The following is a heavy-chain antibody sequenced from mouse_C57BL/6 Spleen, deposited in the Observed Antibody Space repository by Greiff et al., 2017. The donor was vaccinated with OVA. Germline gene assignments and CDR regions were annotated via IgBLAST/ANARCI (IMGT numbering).Heavy chain of an antibody. CDR2: ISSGGDYI. Sequence: EVQLVESGEGLVKPGGSLKLSCAASGFTFSSYAMSWVRQTPEKGLEWVAYISSGGDYIYYADTVKGRFTISRDNARNTLYLQMSSLKSEDTAMYYCTRGAYYGSYAMDYWGQGTSVTVSS. D-gene: IGHD1-1*01. CDR1: GFTFSSYA. V-gene: IGHV5-9-1*02. CDR3: TRGAYYGSYAMDY. J-gene: IGHJ4*01.